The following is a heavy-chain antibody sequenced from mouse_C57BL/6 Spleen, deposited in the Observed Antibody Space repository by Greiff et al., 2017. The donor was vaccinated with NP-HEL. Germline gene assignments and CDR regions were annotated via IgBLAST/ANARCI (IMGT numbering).Heavy chain of an antibody. CDR3: ARNYYGSSYGSYYYAMDY. D-gene: IGHD1-1*01. V-gene: IGHV1-52*01. CDR2: IDPSDSET. Sequence: VQLQQPWAELVRPGSSVKLSCKASGYTFTSYWMHWVKQMPIQGLEWIGNIDPSDSETHYNQKFKDKATLTVDKSSSTAYMQLSSLTSEDSAVYYCARNYYGSSYGSYYYAMDYWGQGTSVTVSS. CDR1: GYTFTSYW. J-gene: IGHJ4*01.